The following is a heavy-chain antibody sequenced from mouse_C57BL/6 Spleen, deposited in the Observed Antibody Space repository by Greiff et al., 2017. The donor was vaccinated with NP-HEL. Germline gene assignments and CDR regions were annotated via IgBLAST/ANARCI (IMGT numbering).Heavy chain of an antibody. V-gene: IGHV5-4*01. J-gene: IGHJ3*01. D-gene: IGHD2-2*01. CDR1: GFTFSSYA. CDR2: ISDGGSYT. CDR3: AREGIYYGYDWFAY. Sequence: EVQLVESGGGLVKPGGSLKLSCAASGFTFSSYAMSWVRQTPEKRLEWVATISDGGSYTYYPDNVKGRFTISRDNAKNNLYLQMSHLKSEDTATYYCAREGIYYGYDWFAYWGQGTLVTVSA.